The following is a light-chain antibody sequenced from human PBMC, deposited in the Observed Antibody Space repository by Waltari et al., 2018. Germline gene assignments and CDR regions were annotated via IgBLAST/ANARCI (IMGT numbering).Light chain of an antibody. CDR1: SSNIGKSL. V-gene: IGLV1-51*01. J-gene: IGLJ3*02. CDR2: DND. CDR3: ASWDYSLSAWV. Sequence: QSMLTQPPSLSAAPGQMVTISCSGSSSNIGKSLVSWYQQLPGTAPKLLIYDNDNRLSGIPDRFPGSRSGTSATLAITGLQTGDEADYFCASWDYSLSAWVFGGGTNLTVL.